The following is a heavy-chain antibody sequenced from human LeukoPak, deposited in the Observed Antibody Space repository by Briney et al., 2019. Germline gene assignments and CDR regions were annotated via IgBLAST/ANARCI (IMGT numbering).Heavy chain of an antibody. D-gene: IGHD6-19*01. J-gene: IGHJ6*04. V-gene: IGHV3-23*01. CDR1: GFTFSSYA. CDR2: ISGSGGST. Sequence: GGSLRLSCAASGFTFSSYAMSWVRQAPGKGLEWVSAISGSGGSTYYADSVKGRFTISRDNSKNTLYLQMNSLRAEDTAVYYCAKDSGGWYGPYYYGMDVWGKGTTVTVSS. CDR3: AKDSGGWYGPYYYGMDV.